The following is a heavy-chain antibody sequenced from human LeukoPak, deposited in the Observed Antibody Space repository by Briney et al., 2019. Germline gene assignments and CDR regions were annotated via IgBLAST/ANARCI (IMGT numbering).Heavy chain of an antibody. CDR3: ARDNYDRRFDY. CDR2: IDPNRGDR. V-gene: IGHV1-2*06. CDR1: GYTFTSLY. D-gene: IGHD3-22*01. Sequence: ASVKVSCKTSGYTFTSLYIHWVRQAPGRGLEWMGRIDPNRGDRKFAQRFHDRVTFTTDASISTAYMELSSLGSDDTAVYYCARDNYDRRFDYWGQGTLVTVSP. J-gene: IGHJ4*02.